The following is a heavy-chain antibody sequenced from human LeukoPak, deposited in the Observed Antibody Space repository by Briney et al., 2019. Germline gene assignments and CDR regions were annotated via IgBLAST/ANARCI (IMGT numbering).Heavy chain of an antibody. D-gene: IGHD3-16*01. Sequence: SETLSLTCAVSDGSLSGYWRSWIRQSPGKGLEWIGEISHSGITNYNPSFKSRVTTSGDNSSKQGSMKMTSVTAAETAVYFCARGRDFIWGMSGFWSQGAQVTVSS. CDR2: ISHSGIT. V-gene: IGHV4-34*01. J-gene: IGHJ4*02. CDR3: ARGRDFIWGMSGF. CDR1: DGSLSGYW.